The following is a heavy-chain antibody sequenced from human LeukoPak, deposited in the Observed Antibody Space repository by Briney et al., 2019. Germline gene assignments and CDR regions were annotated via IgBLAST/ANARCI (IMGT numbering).Heavy chain of an antibody. CDR1: GYTFTSYY. V-gene: IGHV1-2*02. J-gene: IGHJ4*02. D-gene: IGHD2-15*01. CDR3: ARPYCNGGSCHDYFDY. Sequence: ASVKVSCKASGYTFTSYYMHWVRQAPGQGLEWMGIINPSGGGTNYAQKFQGRVTVTRDTSISTAYMELRRLSSDDTAIYYCARPYCNGGSCHDYFDYWGQGTLVSVSS. CDR2: INPSGGGT.